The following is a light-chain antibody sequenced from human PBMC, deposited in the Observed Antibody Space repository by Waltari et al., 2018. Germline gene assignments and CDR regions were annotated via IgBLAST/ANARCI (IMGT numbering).Light chain of an antibody. CDR2: DNN. J-gene: IGLJ2*01. Sequence: QSVLTQPPSVSAAPGQKVTISCSGTGSNIGNNFVSWYQQLPGTAPKLLMYDNNKRPSGIPDRVSGSKSGTSATLGITGLQTGDEADYYCGTWDTDLSVVFGGGTKLTVL. CDR1: GSNIGNNF. V-gene: IGLV1-51*01. CDR3: GTWDTDLSVV.